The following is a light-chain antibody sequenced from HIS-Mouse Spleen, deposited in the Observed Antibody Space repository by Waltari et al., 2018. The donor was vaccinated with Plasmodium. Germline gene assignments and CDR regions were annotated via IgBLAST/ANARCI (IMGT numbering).Light chain of an antibody. CDR1: KLGDKY. V-gene: IGLV3-1*01. J-gene: IGLJ2*01. Sequence: SYELTQPPSVSVSPGQPASVPCPGDKLGDKYDCRYQQTPGQSPVLVIYQDSKRPSGIPERFSGSNSGNTATLTISGTQAMDEADYYCQAWDSSTAWVFGGGTKLTVL. CDR2: QDS. CDR3: QAWDSSTAWV.